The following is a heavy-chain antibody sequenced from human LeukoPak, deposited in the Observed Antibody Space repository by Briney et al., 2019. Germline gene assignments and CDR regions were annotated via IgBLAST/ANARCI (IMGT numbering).Heavy chain of an antibody. D-gene: IGHD1-26*01. Sequence: ASVKVSCKASGYTFTSFYMHWVRQAPGQGLEWMGLINPTGGSTGYAQKFQGRVTMTRDMSTSTDYMELSSLRSEDTAIYYCARDNSVGDNAWWFDPWGQGTLVTVSS. J-gene: IGHJ5*02. CDR2: INPTGGST. V-gene: IGHV1-46*01. CDR1: GYTFTSFY. CDR3: ARDNSVGDNAWWFDP.